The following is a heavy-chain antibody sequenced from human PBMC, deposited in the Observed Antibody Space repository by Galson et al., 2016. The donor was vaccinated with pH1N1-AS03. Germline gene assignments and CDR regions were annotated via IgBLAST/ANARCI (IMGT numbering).Heavy chain of an antibody. CDR1: GASVSSGGDY. D-gene: IGHD2-21*01. V-gene: IGHV4-61*02. CDR3: TRGKEKGRVIVPTVLFYFDS. Sequence: TLSLTCIVFGASVSSGGDYWSWIRQPAGKGLEWIGRINNRGNTKYNPSLESRVVMSADTSRNQFSLRLSAVTAADTAVYYCTRGKEKGRVIVPTVLFYFDSWGQGKLATVSS. J-gene: IGHJ5*01. CDR2: INNRGNT.